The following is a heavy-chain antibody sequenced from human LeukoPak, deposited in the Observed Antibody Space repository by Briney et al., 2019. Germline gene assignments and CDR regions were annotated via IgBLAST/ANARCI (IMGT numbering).Heavy chain of an antibody. Sequence: GGSLRLSCAASGFTFSSDAMSWVRQAPGKGLEWVSAISGSGGSTYYADSVKGRFTISRDNSKNTLYLQMNSLRAEDTAVYDCAKGAPGIAVAGSDFDYWGQGTLVTVSS. V-gene: IGHV3-23*01. CDR2: ISGSGGST. D-gene: IGHD6-19*01. CDR1: GFTFSSDA. CDR3: AKGAPGIAVAGSDFDY. J-gene: IGHJ4*02.